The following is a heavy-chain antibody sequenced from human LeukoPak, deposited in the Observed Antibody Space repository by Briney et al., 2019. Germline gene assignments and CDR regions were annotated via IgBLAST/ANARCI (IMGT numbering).Heavy chain of an antibody. V-gene: IGHV3-23*01. CDR3: ASTTVTGVGPGVY. J-gene: IGHJ4*02. CDR1: GFTFSSYG. Sequence: PGGSLRLSCAASGFTFSSYGMSWVRQAPGKGLEWVSAISSSGGSTYYADSVKGRFTISRDNSKNTLYLQMNSLRAEDTAVYYCASTTVTGVGPGVYWGQGTLVTVSS. D-gene: IGHD4-17*01. CDR2: ISSSGGST.